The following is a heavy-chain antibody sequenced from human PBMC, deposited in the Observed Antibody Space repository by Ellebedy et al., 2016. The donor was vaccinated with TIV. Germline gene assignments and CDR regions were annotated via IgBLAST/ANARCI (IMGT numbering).Heavy chain of an antibody. V-gene: IGHV4-59*01. CDR1: GGSINSYY. Sequence: SETLSLTCTVSGGSINSYYWSWIRQPPGKGLEWIGYVFYSGSTHYNPSLKSRVTISVDTSRDQFSLKLNSVTAADTAVYYCARTKAVASTFCFDSWGQGTLVPVSS. J-gene: IGHJ4*02. D-gene: IGHD6-19*01. CDR2: VFYSGST. CDR3: ARTKAVASTFCFDS.